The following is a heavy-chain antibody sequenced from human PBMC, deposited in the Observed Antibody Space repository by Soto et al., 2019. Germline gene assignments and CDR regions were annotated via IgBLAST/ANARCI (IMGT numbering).Heavy chain of an antibody. CDR2: MEPSTGRT. J-gene: IGHJ4*02. Sequence: ASVKVSCKASGYSFTSLDINWVRQTAGQGLEWMGWMEPSTGRTGYAQKFQGRVTMTRDTSINTAYMELTTLTSDDTGVYYCASHPLNWSDADSWGQGVLVTVSS. D-gene: IGHD1-1*01. CDR1: GYSFTSLD. CDR3: ASHPLNWSDADS. V-gene: IGHV1-8*01.